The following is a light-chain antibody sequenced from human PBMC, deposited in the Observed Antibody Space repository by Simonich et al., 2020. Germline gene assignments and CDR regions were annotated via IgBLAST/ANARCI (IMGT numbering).Light chain of an antibody. CDR1: SGHSRYA. CDR3: QTWGTGIQV. CDR2: LNSDGSH. V-gene: IGLV4-69*01. Sequence: QLVLTQSPSASASLGASVKVTCTLSSGHSRYAIAWHQQQPEKGPRYLMKLNSDGSHSKGDGIPVRFSGSSSGAERYLTISSLQSEDEADYYCQTWGTGIQVFGGGTKLTVL. J-gene: IGLJ2*01.